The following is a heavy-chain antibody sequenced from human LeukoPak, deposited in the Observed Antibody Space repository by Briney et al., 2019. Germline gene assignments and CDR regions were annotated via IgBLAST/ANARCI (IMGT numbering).Heavy chain of an antibody. CDR3: ARDANTAMVSGLDY. V-gene: IGHV1-18*01. J-gene: IGHJ4*02. CDR2: ISAYNGNT. D-gene: IGHD5-18*01. Sequence: ASVKVSCKASGYTFTSYGISWVRQAPGQGLEWMGWISAYNGNTNYAQKLQGRVTMTTDTSTSTAYMELRSLRSDDTAVYYCARDANTAMVSGLDYWGQGTLVTVSS. CDR1: GYTFTSYG.